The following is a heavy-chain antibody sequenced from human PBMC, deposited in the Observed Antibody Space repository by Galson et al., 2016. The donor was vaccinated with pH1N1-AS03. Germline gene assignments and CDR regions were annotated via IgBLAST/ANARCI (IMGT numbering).Heavy chain of an antibody. CDR3: ARSYSGYYRIDYDYYGLDV. CDR2: IIPIVGEI. J-gene: IGHJ6*02. CDR1: GDTSSSYA. V-gene: IGHV1-69*11. D-gene: IGHD5-12*01. Sequence: SVKVSCKASGDTSSSYAISWVRQAPGQGLEWMGRIIPIVGEIKYAQKFRGRVTIIADGSTSTVSMAVSSLTSEDTAIYYCARSYSGYYRIDYDYYGLDVWGQGTTVTVSS.